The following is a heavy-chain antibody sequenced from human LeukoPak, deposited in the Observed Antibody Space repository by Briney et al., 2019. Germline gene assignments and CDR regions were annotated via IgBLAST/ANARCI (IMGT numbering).Heavy chain of an antibody. CDR1: GFTFSSYS. CDR3: ARGTSLRIAVAGTVDAFDI. D-gene: IGHD6-19*01. Sequence: KPGGSLRLSCAASGFTFSSYSMNWVRQAPGKGLEWVSSISSSSSYIYYADSVKGRFTISRDNAKNSLYLRMNSLRAEDTAVYYCARGTSLRIAVAGTVDAFDIWGQGTMVTVSS. CDR2: ISSSSSYI. V-gene: IGHV3-21*01. J-gene: IGHJ3*02.